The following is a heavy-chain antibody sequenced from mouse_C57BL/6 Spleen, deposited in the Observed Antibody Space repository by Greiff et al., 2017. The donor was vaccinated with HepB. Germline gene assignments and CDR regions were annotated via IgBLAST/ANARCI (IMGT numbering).Heavy chain of an antibody. CDR2: IDPSDSYT. D-gene: IGHD2-3*01. CDR3: ARFYEGYYGIDD. Sequence: QVQLQQPGAELVMPGASVKLSCKASGYTFTSYWMHWVKQRPGQGLEWIGEIDPSDSYTTNNQKFKGKSTLTVDKSSSTAYMQLSSLTSEDSAVYYCARFYEGYYGIDDWGQGTTLTVSS. CDR1: GYTFTSYW. V-gene: IGHV1-69*01. J-gene: IGHJ2*01.